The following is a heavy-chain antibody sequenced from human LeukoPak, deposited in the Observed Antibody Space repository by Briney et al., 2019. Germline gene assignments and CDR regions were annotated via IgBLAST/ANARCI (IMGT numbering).Heavy chain of an antibody. J-gene: IGHJ4*02. CDR2: IKQDGSEK. V-gene: IGHV3-7*01. Sequence: PGGSLRLSCAASGFTFSSYWMSWVRQAPGKGLEWVANIKQDGSEKYYVDSVKGRFTISRDNAKNSLDLQMNSLRAEDTAVYYCARDGRRWEVLIDYWGQGTLVTVSS. CDR3: ARDGRRWEVLIDY. D-gene: IGHD1-26*01. CDR1: GFTFSSYW.